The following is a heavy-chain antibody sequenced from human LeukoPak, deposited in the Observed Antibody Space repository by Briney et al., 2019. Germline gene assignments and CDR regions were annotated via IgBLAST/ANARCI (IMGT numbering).Heavy chain of an antibody. Sequence: PGRSLRLSCAASGFTFSSYAMHWVRQAPGKGLEWVAVISYDGSNKKYADSVKGRFTISRDDSKSIASLQMNSLKTEDTALYYCTASDHLYCSTTGCHIDYWGQGTLVTVSS. CDR1: GFTFSSYA. CDR2: ISYDGSNK. V-gene: IGHV3-30*04. CDR3: TASDHLYCSTTGCHIDY. D-gene: IGHD2-2*01. J-gene: IGHJ4*02.